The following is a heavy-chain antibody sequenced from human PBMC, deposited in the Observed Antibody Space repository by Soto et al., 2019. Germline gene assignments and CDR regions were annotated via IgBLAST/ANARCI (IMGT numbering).Heavy chain of an antibody. V-gene: IGHV4-31*03. CDR3: AASCVACGGFNYYGMDV. D-gene: IGHD2-21*01. CDR1: GGSISSGGYY. Sequence: SETLSLTCTVSGGSISSGGYYWYWIRQHPGKGLEWIEYIYYSGTTYYNPSLKSRVTISVDTSKNQFSLKLSSVTAADTAVYYCAASCVACGGFNYYGMDVWGQGTTVT. CDR2: IYYSGTT. J-gene: IGHJ6*02.